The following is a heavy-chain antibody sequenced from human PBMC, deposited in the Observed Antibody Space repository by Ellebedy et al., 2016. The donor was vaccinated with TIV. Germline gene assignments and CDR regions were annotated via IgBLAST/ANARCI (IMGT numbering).Heavy chain of an antibody. D-gene: IGHD2-15*01. CDR2: MNPDSGNT. CDR3: ARGRCHGDKCYSSYFYH. CDR1: GYPFTSYD. Sequence: ASVKVSCXASGYPFTSYDINWVRQATGQGLEWLGWMNPDSGNTGYAQKFQGRVTMTKNTSARTAYMELRSLRSEDTAVYYCARGRCHGDKCYSSYFYHWGQGTLVTVSS. J-gene: IGHJ1*01. V-gene: IGHV1-8*01.